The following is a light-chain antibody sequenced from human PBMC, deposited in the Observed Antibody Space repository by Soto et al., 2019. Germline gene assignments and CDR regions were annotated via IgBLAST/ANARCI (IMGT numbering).Light chain of an antibody. J-gene: IGKJ1*01. V-gene: IGKV4-1*01. CDR2: WAS. Sequence: DIVMTQSPDSLAVSLGERATINCKSSQSVLYSSNNKNYLAWYQQKPGQPPKLLIYWASTRESGVPDRFSGSGSGTDFTLTISSLQAEDVAVYYCLQSSSTPRTFGQGTKVEI. CDR3: LQSSSTPRT. CDR1: QSVLYSSNNKNY.